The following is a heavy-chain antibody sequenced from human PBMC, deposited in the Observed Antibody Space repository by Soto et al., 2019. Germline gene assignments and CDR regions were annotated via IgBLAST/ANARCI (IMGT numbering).Heavy chain of an antibody. D-gene: IGHD3-10*01. Sequence: QVQLQESGPGLVKPSQTLSLTCTVSGGSISSGDYYWSWIRQPPGKGLEWIGYIYYSGSTYYNPSLKSRVTTSVDTYKNQFTLKLSSVTAADTAVYYCARDLRAVIPTPWFDPWGQGTLVTVSS. CDR1: GGSISSGDYY. CDR3: ARDLRAVIPTPWFDP. CDR2: IYYSGST. V-gene: IGHV4-30-4*01. J-gene: IGHJ5*02.